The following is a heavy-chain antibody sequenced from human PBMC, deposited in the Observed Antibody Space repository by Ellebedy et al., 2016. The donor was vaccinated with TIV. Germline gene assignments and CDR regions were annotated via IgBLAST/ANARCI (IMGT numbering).Heavy chain of an antibody. CDR2: ISVGGST. CDR1: GFPVYSNY. CDR3: ASETFNDVDLELWGPFDM. D-gene: IGHD3-16*01. V-gene: IGHV3-66*01. J-gene: IGHJ3*02. Sequence: GESLKISCVVSGFPVYSNYMSWVRQAPGKGLEWVSVISVGGSTYYADSVKGRFTISRDNSKHTLFLQMNSLRAEDTAVYYCASETFNDVDLELWGPFDMWGQGTTVTVSS.